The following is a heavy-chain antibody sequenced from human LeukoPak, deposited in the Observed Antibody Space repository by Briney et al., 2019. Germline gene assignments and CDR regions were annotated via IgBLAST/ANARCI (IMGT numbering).Heavy chain of an antibody. V-gene: IGHV4-30-4*01. Sequence: SQTLSLTCSVSGGSISSGDYYWSWIRQPPGKGLEWIGYIYYSGGTFHNPSLKSRVTISVDTSKNQFSLKLSSVTAADTAVYYCATYDSRYYFDNWGQGTLVTVSS. D-gene: IGHD3-22*01. J-gene: IGHJ4*02. CDR2: IYYSGGT. CDR3: ATYDSRYYFDN. CDR1: GGSISSGDYY.